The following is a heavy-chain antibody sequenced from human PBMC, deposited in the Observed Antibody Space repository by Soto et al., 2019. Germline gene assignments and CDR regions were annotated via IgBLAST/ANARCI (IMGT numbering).Heavy chain of an antibody. CDR1: GFPFSSYW. Sequence: GGSLRLSCTSSGFPFSSYWMSWVRQAPGKGLEWVANIKQDGSEKYYVDSVKGRFTISRDNAKNSLYLQMNSLRAEDTAVYYCARDSPPSIFGVSTSGNFDYWGQGTLVTVSS. CDR2: IKQDGSEK. D-gene: IGHD3-3*01. V-gene: IGHV3-7*01. CDR3: ARDSPPSIFGVSTSGNFDY. J-gene: IGHJ4*02.